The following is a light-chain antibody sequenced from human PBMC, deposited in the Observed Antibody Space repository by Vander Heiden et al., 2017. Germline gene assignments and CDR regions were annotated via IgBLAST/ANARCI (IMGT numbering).Light chain of an antibody. J-gene: IGLJ3*02. V-gene: IGLV2-14*01. CDR3: SSYTSSTTM. CDR1: SSDIGGYNF. CDR2: DVS. Sequence: QSATVSGSPGPSITIPSTGTSSDIGGYNFVSWYQQHPGKAPKLMIYDVSNRPSGVSNRFSGSRSGNTASLTISRLQAEDEADYYCSSYTSSTTMFGGGTKVTVL.